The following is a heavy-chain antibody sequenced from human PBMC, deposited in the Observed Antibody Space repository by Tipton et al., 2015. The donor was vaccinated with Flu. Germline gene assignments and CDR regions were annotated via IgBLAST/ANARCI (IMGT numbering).Heavy chain of an antibody. Sequence: TLSLTCTISGGSISSGSYSWSWIRQPAGEGLEWIGRISTSGSTNYNPSLKSRVTISVDTSKNQFSLKMKSVTASDMAVYYCARRDYSNYVSDPKSWFDPWGQGTLVAVSS. CDR3: ARRDYSNYVSDPKSWFDP. J-gene: IGHJ5*02. CDR1: GGSISSGSYS. D-gene: IGHD4-11*01. V-gene: IGHV4-61*02. CDR2: ISTSGST.